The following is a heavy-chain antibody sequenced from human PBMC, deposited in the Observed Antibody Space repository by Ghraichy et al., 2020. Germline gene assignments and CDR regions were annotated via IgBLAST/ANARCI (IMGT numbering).Heavy chain of an antibody. J-gene: IGHJ2*01. CDR2: IHDTGST. Sequence: TLSLTCTVSGGSISSYYWSWIRQPPGKGLEWIGYIHDTGSTNYNPSLKSRVTVAVDTSKNQFSLNLSSVTAADTAVYYCARPGNYYDSSGYYWYFDLWGRGTLVTVSS. V-gene: IGHV4-59*08. CDR1: GGSISSYY. D-gene: IGHD3-22*01. CDR3: ARPGNYYDSSGYYWYFDL.